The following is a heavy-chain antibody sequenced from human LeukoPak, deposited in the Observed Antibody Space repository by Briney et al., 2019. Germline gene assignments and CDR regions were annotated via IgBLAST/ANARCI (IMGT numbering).Heavy chain of an antibody. D-gene: IGHD2-15*01. CDR1: GYTFTGYY. CDR2: INPNSGGT. CDR3: ARDPVVVAATGVSPNWFDP. J-gene: IGHJ5*02. V-gene: IGHV1-2*02. Sequence: ASVKVSCKASGYTFTGYYMHWVRQAPGQGPESMGWINPNSGGTNYAQKFQGRVTMTRDTSISAAYMELSRLRSDDTAVYYCARDPVVVAATGVSPNWFDPWGQGTLVTVSS.